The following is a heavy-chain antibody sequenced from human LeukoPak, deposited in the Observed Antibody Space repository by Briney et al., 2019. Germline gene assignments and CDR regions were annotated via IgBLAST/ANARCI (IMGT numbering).Heavy chain of an antibody. CDR1: GGSFSGYY. CDR3: ARGGVAVAGTLYYFDY. CDR2: INHSGST. D-gene: IGHD6-13*01. Sequence: PSETLSLTCAVYGGSFSGYYWSWIRQPPGKGLEWIGEINHSGSTNYNPSLKSRVTISVDTSKNQFSLKLSSVTAADTAVYYCARGGVAVAGTLYYFDYWGQGTLVTVSS. V-gene: IGHV4-34*01. J-gene: IGHJ4*02.